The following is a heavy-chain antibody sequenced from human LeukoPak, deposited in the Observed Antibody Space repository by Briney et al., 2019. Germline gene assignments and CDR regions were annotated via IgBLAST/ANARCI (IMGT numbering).Heavy chain of an antibody. CDR1: GYTFTSYG. V-gene: IGHV1-8*02. Sequence: ASVKVSCKASGYTFTSYGISWVRQATGQGLEWMGWMNPNSGNTGYAQKFQGRVTMTRNTSISTAYMELSSLRSEDTAVYYCARVVVQYSYYYYGMDVWGQGTTVTVSS. CDR2: MNPNSGNT. J-gene: IGHJ6*02. D-gene: IGHD3-22*01. CDR3: ARVVVQYSYYYYGMDV.